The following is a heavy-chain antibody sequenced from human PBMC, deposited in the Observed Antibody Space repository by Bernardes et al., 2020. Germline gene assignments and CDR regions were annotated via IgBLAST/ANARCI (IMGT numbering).Heavy chain of an antibody. Sequence: SLRLSCAASGFTFSSYAMHWVRQAPGKGLEWVAVISYDGSNKYYADSVKGRFTISRDNSKNTLYLQMNSLRAEDTAVYYCARDLQLSYCSGGSCSNDYYYGMDVWGQGTTVTVSS. D-gene: IGHD2-15*01. V-gene: IGHV3-30-3*01. J-gene: IGHJ6*02. CDR2: ISYDGSNK. CDR3: ARDLQLSYCSGGSCSNDYYYGMDV. CDR1: GFTFSSYA.